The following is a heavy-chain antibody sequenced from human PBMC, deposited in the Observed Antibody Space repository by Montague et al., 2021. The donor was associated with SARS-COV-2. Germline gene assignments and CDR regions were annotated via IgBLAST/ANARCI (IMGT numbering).Heavy chain of an antibody. Sequence: SETLSLTCAVYGGSFSGYYWSWIRQPPGKGLEWIGEINHSGSTNYNPSLKSRVTIPVDTSKNQFSLKLSSVTAADTAVYYCARGPVDVNCSGGSCYSRYYYGMDVWGQGTTVTVSS. V-gene: IGHV4-34*01. CDR1: GGSFSGYY. CDR2: INHSGST. CDR3: ARGPVDVNCSGGSCYSRYYYGMDV. D-gene: IGHD2-15*01. J-gene: IGHJ6*02.